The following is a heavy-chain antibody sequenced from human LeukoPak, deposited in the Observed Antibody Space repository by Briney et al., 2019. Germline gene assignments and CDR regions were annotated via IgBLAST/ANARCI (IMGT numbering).Heavy chain of an antibody. CDR1: RFTFSSYA. V-gene: IGHV3-23*01. D-gene: IGHD4/OR15-4a*01. CDR3: AKDVTPYADNPRKAYWYFGL. CDR2: ISGSGSST. Sequence: GGSLRLSCEASRFTFSSYAMSWVRQAPEKGLEWVSTISGSGSSTYYADSVKGRFTISRDNPNNTLYLHMNSLRANDTAVYYCAKDVTPYADNPRKAYWYFGLWGRGALVTVSS. J-gene: IGHJ2*01.